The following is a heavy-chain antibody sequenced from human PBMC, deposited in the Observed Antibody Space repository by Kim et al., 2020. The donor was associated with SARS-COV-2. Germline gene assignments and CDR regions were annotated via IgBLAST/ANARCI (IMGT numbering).Heavy chain of an antibody. Sequence: GGSLRLSCAASGFTFSGYWMHWVRQAPGKGLVWVSRINSDGSSIAYADSVKGRFTISRDNAKNTVHLQMNSLRAEDTAVYYCGGYTYGAPGYWGQGTLVTVST. V-gene: IGHV3-74*01. CDR1: GFTFSGYW. J-gene: IGHJ4*02. D-gene: IGHD5-18*01. CDR2: INSDGSSI. CDR3: GGYTYGAPGY.